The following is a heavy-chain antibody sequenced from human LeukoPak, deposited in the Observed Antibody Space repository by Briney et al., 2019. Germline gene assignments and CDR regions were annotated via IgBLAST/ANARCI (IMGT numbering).Heavy chain of an antibody. CDR1: GGTFSGYY. D-gene: IGHD3-3*01. CDR2: INHSGST. Sequence: SETLSLTCAVYGGTFSGYYWRWIRQPPGKGLEWIGEINHSGSTNYNPSLKSRVTISVDTSKNQLSLQLGSVTAADTAVYYCSRELVDYDFWSGYYPKRYFDYWGQGTLVTVSS. J-gene: IGHJ4*02. V-gene: IGHV4-34*01. CDR3: SRELVDYDFWSGYYPKRYFDY.